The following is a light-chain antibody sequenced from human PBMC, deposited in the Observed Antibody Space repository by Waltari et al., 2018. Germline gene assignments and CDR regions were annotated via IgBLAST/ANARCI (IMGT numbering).Light chain of an antibody. CDR2: GAS. CDR3: QQLNSYPLT. CDR1: QSVSDK. Sequence: EVVMTQSPATLSVSPGGRATLSCRASQSVSDKLAWYQHKPGQGPRLLIFGASNRATGIPDRFSGSGSGTDFTLTISSLQPEDFATYYCQQLNSYPLTFGGGTKVEIK. J-gene: IGKJ4*01. V-gene: IGKV3-15*01.